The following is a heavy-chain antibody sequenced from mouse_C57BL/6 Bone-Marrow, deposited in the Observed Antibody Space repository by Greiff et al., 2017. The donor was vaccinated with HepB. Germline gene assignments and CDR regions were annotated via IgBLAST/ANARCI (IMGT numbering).Heavy chain of an antibody. CDR1: GFTFSSYG. CDR3: ARHDGKAMDY. CDR2: ISSGGSYT. J-gene: IGHJ4*01. D-gene: IGHD2-1*01. V-gene: IGHV5-6*01. Sequence: EVKLMESGGDLVKPGGSLKLSCAASGFTFSSYGMSWVRQTPDKRLEWVATISSGGSYTYYPDSVKGRFTISRDNAKNTLYLQMSSLKSEDTAMYYCARHDGKAMDYWGQGTSVTVSS.